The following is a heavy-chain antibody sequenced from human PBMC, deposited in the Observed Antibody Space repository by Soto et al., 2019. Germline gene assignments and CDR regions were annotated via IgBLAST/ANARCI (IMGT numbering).Heavy chain of an antibody. CDR3: ARGDTAMVIGIDY. V-gene: IGHV4-61*01. J-gene: IGHJ4*02. Sequence: SETLSLTCTVSGGPVSSGSYYWSWIRQPPGKGLEWIGYIYYSGSTNYNPSLKSRVTISVDTSKNQFSLKLSSVTAADTAVYYCARGDTAMVIGIDYWGQGTLVTVSS. CDR2: IYYSGST. D-gene: IGHD5-18*01. CDR1: GGPVSSGSYY.